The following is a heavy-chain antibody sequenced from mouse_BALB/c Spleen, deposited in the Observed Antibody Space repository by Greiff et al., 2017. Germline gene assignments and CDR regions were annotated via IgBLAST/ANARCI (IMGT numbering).Heavy chain of an antibody. V-gene: IGHV2-2*02. CDR3: ARNWDWDWFAY. J-gene: IGHJ3*01. CDR1: GFSLTSYG. D-gene: IGHD4-1*01. Sequence: VQVVESGPGLVQPSQSLSITCTVSGFSLTSYGVHWVRQSPGKGLEWLGVIWSGGSTDYNAAFISRLSISKDNSKSQVFFKMNSLQANDTAIYYCARNWDWDWFAYWGQGTLVTVSA. CDR2: IWSGGST.